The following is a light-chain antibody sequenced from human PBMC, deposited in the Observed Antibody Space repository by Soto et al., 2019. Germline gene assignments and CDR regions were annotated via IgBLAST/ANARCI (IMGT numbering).Light chain of an antibody. CDR1: QDIKNY. Sequence: DIQMTQSPSSLSASVGDRVTITCQASQDIKNYLNWYQQKPGKAPNLLIYYASNLKTGVTSRFSGSTSRTHFTFLISSLLSIVSVTYYCQNYDHLTPITFVAETSVEIK. CDR3: QNYDHLTPIT. J-gene: IGKJ4*01. CDR2: YAS. V-gene: IGKV1-33*01.